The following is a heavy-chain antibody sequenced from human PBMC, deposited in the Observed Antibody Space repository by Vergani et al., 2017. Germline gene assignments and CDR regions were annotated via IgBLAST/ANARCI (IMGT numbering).Heavy chain of an antibody. J-gene: IGHJ5*02. V-gene: IGHV4-59*01. CDR1: GGSISSYY. CDR2: IYYSGST. Sequence: QVQLQESGPGLVKPSETLSLTCTVSGGSISSYYWSWIRQPPGKGLGWIGYIYYSGSTNYNPSLKSRVTVSVDTSKNQFSLKLSSVTAADTAVYYCARGEQLEVWFDPWGQGTLVTVSS. CDR3: ARGEQLEVWFDP. D-gene: IGHD6-6*01.